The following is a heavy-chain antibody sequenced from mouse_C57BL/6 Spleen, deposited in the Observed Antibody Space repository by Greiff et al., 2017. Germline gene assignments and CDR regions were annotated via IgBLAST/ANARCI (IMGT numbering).Heavy chain of an antibody. CDR1: GYAFSSYW. CDR2: IYPGDGDT. D-gene: IGHD2-10*01. V-gene: IGHV1-80*01. Sequence: VQLQQSGAELVKPGASVKISCKASGYAFSSYWMNWVKQRPGKGLEWIGQIYPGDGDTNYNGKFKGKATLTADKSSSTAYMQLSSLTSEDSAVYFCARGGLLRPFDYWGQGTTLTVSS. J-gene: IGHJ2*01. CDR3: ARGGLLRPFDY.